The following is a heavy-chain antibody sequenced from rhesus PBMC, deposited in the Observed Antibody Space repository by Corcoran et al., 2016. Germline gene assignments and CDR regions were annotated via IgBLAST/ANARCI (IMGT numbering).Heavy chain of an antibody. Sequence: QVQLQESGPGVVKPSETLSLTCAVAGGSISGYYYWSWIRQPPGKGLAWIGSIHNNSVTTTSNPSLTSRFTISKDASKNQFSLKLSSVTATDTAVYYCARAPREYSSSPYGLDSWGQGVVVTVSS. J-gene: IGHJ6*01. CDR3: ARAPREYSSSPYGLDS. V-gene: IGHV4S12*01. CDR1: GGSISGYYY. D-gene: IGHD6-43*01. CDR2: IHNNSVTT.